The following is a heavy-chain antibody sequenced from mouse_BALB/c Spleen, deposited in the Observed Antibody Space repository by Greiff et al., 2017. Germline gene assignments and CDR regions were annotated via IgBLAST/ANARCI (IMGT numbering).Heavy chain of an antibody. D-gene: IGHD2-3*01. CDR2: IRNKANGYTT. CDR1: GFTFTDYY. J-gene: IGHJ2*01. Sequence: DVLLVESGGGLVQPGGSLRLSCATSGFTFTDYYMSWVRQPPGKALEWLGFIRNKANGYTTEYSASVKGRFTISRDNSQSILYLQMNTLRAEDSATYYCARDGRGWSSYYFDYWGQGTTLTVSS. V-gene: IGHV7-3*02. CDR3: ARDGRGWSSYYFDY.